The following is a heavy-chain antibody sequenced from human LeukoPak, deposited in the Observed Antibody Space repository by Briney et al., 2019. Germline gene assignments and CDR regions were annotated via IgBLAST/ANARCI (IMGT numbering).Heavy chain of an antibody. CDR2: IVAGRGNT. Sequence: ASLKASCKASGFTFTSSAVQWVRQARGQRLEWIGWIVAGRGNTNYAQKFQERVTITRDMSTSTAYMELSSLRSEDTALYYCAASQGPVLLYGPRGCDLWGQGTLVTVSS. CDR1: GFTFTSSA. J-gene: IGHJ5*02. CDR3: AASQGPVLLYGPRGCDL. D-gene: IGHD3-10*01. V-gene: IGHV1-58*01.